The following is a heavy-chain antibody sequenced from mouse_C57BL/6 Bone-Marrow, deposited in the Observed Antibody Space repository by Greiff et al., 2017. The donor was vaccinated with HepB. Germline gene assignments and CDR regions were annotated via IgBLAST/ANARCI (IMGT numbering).Heavy chain of an antibody. Sequence: VQLQQSGPELVKPGASVKISCKASGYSFTDYNMNWVKQSNGKSLEWIGVINPNYGTTSYNQKFKGKATLTVDQSSHTAYKQLNSLTSADSAVYYGSSDSNYVGLFAYWGQGTLVTVSA. J-gene: IGHJ3*01. CDR2: INPNYGTT. CDR3: SSDSNYVGLFAY. V-gene: IGHV1-39*01. D-gene: IGHD2-5*01. CDR1: GYSFTDYN.